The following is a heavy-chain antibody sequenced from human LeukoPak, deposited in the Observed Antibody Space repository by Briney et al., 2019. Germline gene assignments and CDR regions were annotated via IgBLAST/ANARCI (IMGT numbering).Heavy chain of an antibody. CDR2: IYYSGSI. CDR3: ASTSSGWYIWFDP. J-gene: IGHJ5*02. D-gene: IGHD6-19*01. Sequence: PSETLSLTCTVSGGSISSSSYYWGWIRHPPGKGLEWIGSIYYSGSIYYNPSLKSRVTISIDTSKNQFSLKLSSVTAADTAVYYCASTSSGWYIWFDPWGQGTLVTVSS. CDR1: GGSISSSSYY. V-gene: IGHV4-39*07.